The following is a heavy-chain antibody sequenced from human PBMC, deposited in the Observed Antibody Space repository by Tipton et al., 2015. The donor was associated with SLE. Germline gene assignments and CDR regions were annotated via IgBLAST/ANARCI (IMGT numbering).Heavy chain of an antibody. CDR1: GYTFTNYG. CDR3: ARSGYCSSTSCYMYFQH. J-gene: IGHJ1*01. CDR2: IIPIFGTA. Sequence: QSGAEVKKPGASVKVSCKASGYTFTNYGITWVRQAPGQGLEWMGGIIPIFGTANYAQKLQGRVTITTDESTSTAYMELSSLRSEDTAVYYCARSGYCSSTSCYMYFQHWGQGTLVTVSS. V-gene: IGHV1-69*05. D-gene: IGHD2-2*02.